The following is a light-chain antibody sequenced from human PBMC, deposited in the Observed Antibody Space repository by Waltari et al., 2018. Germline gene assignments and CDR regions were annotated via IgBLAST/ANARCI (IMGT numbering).Light chain of an antibody. CDR2: DAS. V-gene: IGKV3-11*01. CDR3: QQRSNGPPLT. J-gene: IGKJ1*01. Sequence: EIVLTQSPATLSLSPGERATLSCRASQSVSSYLAWYQQKPGQAPRLLIYDASNRATGVPARVSGRGSGTDFTLTSSSLEPEECAVYYCQQRSNGPPLTFGQGTKVEIK. CDR1: QSVSSY.